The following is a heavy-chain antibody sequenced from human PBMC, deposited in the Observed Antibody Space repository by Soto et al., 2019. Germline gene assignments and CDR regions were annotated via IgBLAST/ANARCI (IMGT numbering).Heavy chain of an antibody. CDR2: ISYDGSNK. J-gene: IGHJ4*02. CDR3: AKDHRYYGSGSQDY. V-gene: IGHV3-30*18. CDR1: GFTFSSYG. D-gene: IGHD3-10*01. Sequence: QVQLVESGGGVVQPGRSLRLSCAASGFTFSSYGMHWVRQAPGKGLEWVAFISYDGSNKYYADSVKGRFIISRDNSKNTMYLQMNSLRAEDTAVFYCAKDHRYYGSGSQDYWGQGIWVTVYS.